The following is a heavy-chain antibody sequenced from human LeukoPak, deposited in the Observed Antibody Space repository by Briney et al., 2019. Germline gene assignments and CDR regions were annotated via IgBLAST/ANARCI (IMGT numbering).Heavy chain of an antibody. J-gene: IGHJ2*01. D-gene: IGHD3-22*01. V-gene: IGHV4-4*02. CDR3: AAESENYYDSSGCYHNSANWYFDL. CDR2: IYHSGST. CDR1: GGSISSSNW. Sequence: SGTLSLTCAVSGGSISSSNWWSWVRQPPGKGLEWIGEIYHSGSTNYNPSLKSRVTISVDKSKNQFSLKLSSVTAADTAVYYCAAESENYYDSSGCYHNSANWYFDLWGRGTLVTVSS.